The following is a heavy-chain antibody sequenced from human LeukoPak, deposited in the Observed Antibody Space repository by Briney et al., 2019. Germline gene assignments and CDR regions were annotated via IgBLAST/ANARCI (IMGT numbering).Heavy chain of an antibody. J-gene: IGHJ5*02. V-gene: IGHV3-7*01. CDR1: GFTFSSYW. D-gene: IGHD3-3*01. CDR2: IKQDGSEK. Sequence: GESLKISCAASGFTFSSYWMSWVRQAPGKGLEWVANIKQDGSEKYYVDSVKGRFTISRDNAKNSLYLQMNSLRAEDTAVYYCARVITIFGVDGGWFDPWGQGTLVTVSS. CDR3: ARVITIFGVDGGWFDP.